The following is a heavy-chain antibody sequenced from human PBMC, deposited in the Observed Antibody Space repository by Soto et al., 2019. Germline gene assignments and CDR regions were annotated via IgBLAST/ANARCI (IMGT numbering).Heavy chain of an antibody. CDR2: ISYDGSNK. V-gene: IGHV3-30*18. J-gene: IGHJ5*02. Sequence: GGSLRLSCAASGFTFSSYGMHWVRQAPGKRLEWVAVISYDGSNKYYADSVKGRFTISRDNSKNTLYLQMNSLRAEDTAVYYCAKDRSVSSNWFDPWGQGTLVTVSS. CDR3: AKDRSVSSNWFDP. CDR1: GFTFSSYG.